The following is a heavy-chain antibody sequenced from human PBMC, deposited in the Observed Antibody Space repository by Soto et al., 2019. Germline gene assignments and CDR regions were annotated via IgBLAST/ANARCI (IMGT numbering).Heavy chain of an antibody. D-gene: IGHD6-6*01. Sequence: SVTVSCKASGGTFSSYTISWVRQAPGQGLEWMGRIIPILGIANYAQKFQGRVTIIANKSTSTAYMELSSLRSEYTAVYYCAIIIAAQNWFDPWGQGTLVTVSS. CDR2: IIPILGIA. CDR1: GGTFSSYT. J-gene: IGHJ5*02. CDR3: AIIIAAQNWFDP. V-gene: IGHV1-69*02.